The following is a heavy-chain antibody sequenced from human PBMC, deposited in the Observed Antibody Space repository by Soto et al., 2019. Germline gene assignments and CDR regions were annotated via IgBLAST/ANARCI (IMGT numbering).Heavy chain of an antibody. CDR2: ISAYNGNT. CDR3: ARVNRTVLLWFGELYYYY. V-gene: IGHV1-18*01. CDR1: GYTFTSYG. D-gene: IGHD3-10*01. J-gene: IGHJ4*02. Sequence: ASVKVSCKASGYTFTSYGISWVRQAPGQGLEWMGWISAYNGNTNYAQKLQGRVTITTDTSTSTAYMELRSLRSDDTAVYYCARVNRTVLLWFGELYYYYWGQGTLVTVSS.